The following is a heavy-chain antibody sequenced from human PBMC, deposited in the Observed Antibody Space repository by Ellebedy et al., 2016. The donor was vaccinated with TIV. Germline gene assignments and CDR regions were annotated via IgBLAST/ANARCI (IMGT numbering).Heavy chain of an antibody. J-gene: IGHJ3*01. CDR1: GFDFSTYS. Sequence: PGGSLRLSCTASGFDFSTYSMNWVRQAPGKGLEWVSYISSTSSTIHYADSVKGRFTISRDNAKNSLYLQMNRLRDEDTAMYYCARDSEGKILLWFSLHDAFDVWGQGTMVTVSS. D-gene: IGHD3-10*01. CDR3: ARDSEGKILLWFSLHDAFDV. V-gene: IGHV3-48*02. CDR2: ISSTSSTI.